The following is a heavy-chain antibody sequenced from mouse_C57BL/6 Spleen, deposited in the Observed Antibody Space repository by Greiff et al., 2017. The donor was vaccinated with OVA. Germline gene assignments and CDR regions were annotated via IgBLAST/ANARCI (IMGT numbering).Heavy chain of an antibody. J-gene: IGHJ4*01. CDR3: VRLPIYDGYYGYAMDY. CDR1: GFSFNTYA. Sequence: EVQLVESGGGLVQPKGSLKLSCAASGFSFNTYAMNWVRQAPGKGLEWVARIRSKSNNYATYYADSVKDRFTISSDDSESMLYLQMNNLKTEDTAMYYCVRLPIYDGYYGYAMDYWGQGTSVTVSS. CDR2: IRSKSNNYAT. D-gene: IGHD2-3*01. V-gene: IGHV10-1*01.